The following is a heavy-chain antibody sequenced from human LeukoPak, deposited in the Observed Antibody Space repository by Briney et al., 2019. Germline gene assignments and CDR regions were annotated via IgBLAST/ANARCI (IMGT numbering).Heavy chain of an antibody. J-gene: IGHJ4*02. CDR1: GFTFSSYA. CDR3: AKDRVLAVAGFDY. Sequence: GGSLRLSCAASGFTFSSYAMSWVRQAPGKGLEWVSAISGSGGSTYYADSVKGRFTISRDNSKNTLYLQINSLRAEDTAVYYCAKDRVLAVAGFDYWGQGTLVTVSS. D-gene: IGHD6-19*01. V-gene: IGHV3-23*01. CDR2: ISGSGGST.